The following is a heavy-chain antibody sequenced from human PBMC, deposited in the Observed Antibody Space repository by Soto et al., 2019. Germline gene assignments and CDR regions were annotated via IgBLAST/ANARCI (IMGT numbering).Heavy chain of an antibody. D-gene: IGHD3-16*02. CDR3: ATSSRTVRGDYIWGSYRYTAHDAFDI. J-gene: IGHJ3*02. CDR1: GYTLTELS. CDR2: FDPEDGET. Sequence: ASVKVSCKVSGYTLTELSMHWVRQAPGKGLEWMGGFDPEDGETIYAQKFQGRVTMTEDKSTDTAYMELSSLRSEDTAVYYCATSSRTVRGDYIWGSYRYTAHDAFDIWGQGTMVTVSS. V-gene: IGHV1-24*01.